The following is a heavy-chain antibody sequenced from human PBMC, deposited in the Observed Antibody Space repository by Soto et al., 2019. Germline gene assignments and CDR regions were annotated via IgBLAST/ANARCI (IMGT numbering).Heavy chain of an antibody. CDR1: GYTFTSYG. CDR3: ARDSPPVDY. V-gene: IGHV1-18*01. J-gene: IGHJ4*02. Sequence: QVQLVQSGAEVKKPGASVKVSCKASGYTFTSYGISWVRQAPGQGLEWMGWISAYNGNTNYAQKPQXXXTXXPDTPTSTAYMELRSLRSDDTAVYYCARDSPPVDYWGQGTLVTVSS. CDR2: ISAYNGNT.